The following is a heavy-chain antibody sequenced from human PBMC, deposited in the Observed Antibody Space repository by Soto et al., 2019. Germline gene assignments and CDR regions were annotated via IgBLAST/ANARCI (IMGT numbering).Heavy chain of an antibody. CDR3: ARADRGWLGVPAAVGGWFDP. CDR1: GGSVSSGSYY. V-gene: IGHV4-61*01. CDR2: IYYSGST. J-gene: IGHJ5*02. Sequence: PSETLSLTCTVSGGSVSSGSYYWSWIRQPPGKGLEWIGYIYYSGSTNYNPSLKSRVTISVDTSKNQFSLKLSSVTAADTAVYYCARADRGWLGVPAAVGGWFDPWGQGTLVTVSS. D-gene: IGHD2-2*01.